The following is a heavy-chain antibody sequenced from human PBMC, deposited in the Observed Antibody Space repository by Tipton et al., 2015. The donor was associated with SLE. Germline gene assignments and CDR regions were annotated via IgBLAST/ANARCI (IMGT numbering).Heavy chain of an antibody. CDR1: GYTFTSYG. CDR2: ISAYNGNT. V-gene: IGHV1-18*01. D-gene: IGHD6-13*01. CDR3: ARDPGRESSSPGFDY. J-gene: IGHJ4*02. Sequence: QSGPEVKKPGESLKISCKASGYTFTSYGISWVRQAPGQGLEWMGWISAYNGNTDYAQKLQGRVTMTTDTSTSTAYMELRSLRSDDTAVYYCARDPGRESSSPGFDYWGQGTLVTVSS.